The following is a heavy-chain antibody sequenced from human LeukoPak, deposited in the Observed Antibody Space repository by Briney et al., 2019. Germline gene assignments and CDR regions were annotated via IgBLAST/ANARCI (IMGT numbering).Heavy chain of an antibody. CDR1: GFTFSSYA. D-gene: IGHD3-22*01. V-gene: IGHV3-23*01. J-gene: IGHJ4*02. CDR2: ISGSGGST. CDR3: AKRPNYYDSSGSGYYFDY. Sequence: GGSLRLSCAASGFTFSSYAMSWVRQAPGKGREWVSAISGSGGSTYYADSVKDRFTISRDNSKNTLYLQMNSLRAEDTAVYYCAKRPNYYDSSGSGYYFDYWGQGTLVTVSS.